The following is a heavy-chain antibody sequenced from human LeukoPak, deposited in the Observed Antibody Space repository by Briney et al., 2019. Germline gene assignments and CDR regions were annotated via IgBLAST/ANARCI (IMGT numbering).Heavy chain of an antibody. CDR2: ISAYNGNT. D-gene: IGHD3-3*01. CDR1: GYTFTSYG. J-gene: IGHJ6*03. Sequence: ASVKVSCKASGYTFTSYGISWVRRAPGQGLEWMGWISAYNGNTNYAQKLQGRVTMTTDTSTSTAYMELRSLRSDDTAVYYCARSQQRSGYLYYYYYYMDVWGKGTTVTVSS. CDR3: ARSQQRSGYLYYYYYYMDV. V-gene: IGHV1-18*01.